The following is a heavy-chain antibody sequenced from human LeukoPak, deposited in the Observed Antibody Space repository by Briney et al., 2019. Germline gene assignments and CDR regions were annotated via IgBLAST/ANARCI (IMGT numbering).Heavy chain of an antibody. CDR2: ISCDGSNK. V-gene: IGHV3-30-3*01. CDR1: GFTFSSYA. D-gene: IGHD3-22*01. J-gene: IGHJ4*02. Sequence: QPGRSLRLSCAASGFTFSSYAMHWVRQAPGKGLEWVAVISCDGSNKYYADSVKGRFTISRDNSKNTLYLQMNSLRAEDTAVYYCARAQNPYDSSGYYGYWGQGTLVTVSS. CDR3: ARAQNPYDSSGYYGY.